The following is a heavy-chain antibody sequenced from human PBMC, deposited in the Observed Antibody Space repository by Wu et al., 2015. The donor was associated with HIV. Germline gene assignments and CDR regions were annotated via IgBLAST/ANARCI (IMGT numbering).Heavy chain of an antibody. J-gene: IGHJ4*02. CDR1: GYTFTTYY. CDR3: ARDKRGYDVLTGYYIYFDY. Sequence: QVQVVQSGAEVKKPGASVKVSCKASGYTFTTYYIHWVRQAPGQGLEWMGWVTPNSGGTNYARKFQGRVTMTGDMSISTAYMELRRLRSDDTAVYYCARDKRGYDVLTGYYIYFDYWGQGTLVTVSS. CDR2: VTPNSGGT. V-gene: IGHV1-2*02. D-gene: IGHD3-9*01.